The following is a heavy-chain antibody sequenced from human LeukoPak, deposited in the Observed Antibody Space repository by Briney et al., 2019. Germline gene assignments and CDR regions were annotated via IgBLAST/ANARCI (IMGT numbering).Heavy chain of an antibody. Sequence: SETLSLTCAVSGGSISSGGYSWSWIRQPPGKGLEWIGYIYYSGSTYYNPSLKSRVTISVDASKNQFSLRLSSVTAADTAVYYCARVPGIRGVPHWGQGTLVTVSS. D-gene: IGHD3-10*01. CDR2: IYYSGST. CDR3: ARVPGIRGVPH. V-gene: IGHV4-30-4*07. CDR1: GGSISSGGYS. J-gene: IGHJ4*02.